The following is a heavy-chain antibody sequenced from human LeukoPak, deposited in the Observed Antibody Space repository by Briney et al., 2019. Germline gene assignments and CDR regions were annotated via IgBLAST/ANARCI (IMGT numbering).Heavy chain of an antibody. D-gene: IGHD2-2*01. J-gene: IGHJ5*02. CDR3: ARGIVVVPAAIWFDP. CDR2: IYYSGST. CDR1: GGSISSYY. V-gene: IGHV4-59*01. Sequence: SETLSLTCTVSGGSISSYYWSWIRQPPGKGLEWIGYIYYSGSTNYNPSLKSRVTISVDTSKNQFSLKLSSVTAADTAVYYCARGIVVVPAAIWFDPWGRGTLVTVSS.